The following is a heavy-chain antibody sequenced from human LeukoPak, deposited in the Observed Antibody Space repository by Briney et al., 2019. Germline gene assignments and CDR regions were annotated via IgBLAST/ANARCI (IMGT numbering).Heavy chain of an antibody. J-gene: IGHJ4*02. D-gene: IGHD5-18*01. V-gene: IGHV4-30-2*01. CDR3: ARDFSGYSYGHDHYFDY. CDR1: GGSISSGGYS. Sequence: PSETLSLTCAVSGGSISSGGYSWSWIRQPPGKGLEWIGYIYHSGSTYYNPSLKSRVTISVDRSKNQFSLKLSSVTAADTAVYYCARDFSGYSYGHDHYFDYWGQGTLVTVSS. CDR2: IYHSGST.